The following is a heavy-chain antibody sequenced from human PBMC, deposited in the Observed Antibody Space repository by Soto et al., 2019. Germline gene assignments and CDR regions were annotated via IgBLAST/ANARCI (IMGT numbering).Heavy chain of an antibody. V-gene: IGHV4-59*08. J-gene: IGHJ4*01. CDR3: ARHEPLHADYGY. CDR1: CGSSSSYY. D-gene: IGHD4-17*01. Sequence: PSVPQSLSSTVSCGSSSSYYWSCIRQPPGKGLEWIGYIYYSGRTNYNPSLRGRVTISIDTSKNQFSLQLSSVPATHTPVYYCARHEPLHADYGYWSHGTPVP. CDR2: IYYSGRT.